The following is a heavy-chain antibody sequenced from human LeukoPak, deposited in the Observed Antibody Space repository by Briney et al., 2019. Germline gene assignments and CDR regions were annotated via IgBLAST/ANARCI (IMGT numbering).Heavy chain of an antibody. V-gene: IGHV1-3*01. Sequence: ASVKVSCKASGYIFTNYGIHWVRQAPGQRLECMGWINVGNGNIKYSQNFQGRVTFTGDTSASTVYMEFNSLRSEDTAVYYCARDGGGRYGTTLLDYWGQGTLVTVSS. CDR2: INVGNGNI. CDR1: GYIFTNYG. CDR3: ARDGGGRYGTTLLDY. D-gene: IGHD1/OR15-1a*01. J-gene: IGHJ4*02.